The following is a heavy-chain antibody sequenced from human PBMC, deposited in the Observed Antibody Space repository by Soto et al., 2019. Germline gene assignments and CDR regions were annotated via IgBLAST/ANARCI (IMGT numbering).Heavy chain of an antibody. CDR1: GYTFSSYY. D-gene: IGHD6-13*01. CDR2: FNPSGGST. V-gene: IGHV1-46*01. Sequence: GASVKVSCKASGYTFSSYYMHWVRQAPGQGLEWMGIFNPSGGSTSYAQRFQGRVTMTRDTSTSTVYMELRSLRSEDTAVYYCASARKSSTWSPYFDYWGQGTLVTVSS. J-gene: IGHJ4*02. CDR3: ASARKSSTWSPYFDY.